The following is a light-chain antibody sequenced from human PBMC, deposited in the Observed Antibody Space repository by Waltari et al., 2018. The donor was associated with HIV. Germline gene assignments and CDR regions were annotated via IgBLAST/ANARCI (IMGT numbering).Light chain of an antibody. CDR2: WAF. J-gene: IGKJ1*01. Sequence: DIVMTQSPDSLAVSLGERATINCMSSQGVLASSNVKYELAWYQQKPGLPPKLLIYWAFERQGGVPDRFSGSGSGTEFTLTISRLQPEDVAVYYCQQYHTTPQTFGQGTKVEI. CDR1: QGVLASSNVKYE. V-gene: IGKV4-1*01. CDR3: QQYHTTPQT.